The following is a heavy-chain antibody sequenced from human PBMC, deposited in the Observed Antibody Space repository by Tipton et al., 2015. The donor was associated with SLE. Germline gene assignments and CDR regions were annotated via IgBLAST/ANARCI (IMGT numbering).Heavy chain of an antibody. CDR3: ARDFWSQIVGAGGAFHI. Sequence: LRLSCTVSGGSISSYYWGWIRQPPGKGLEWIGYIYYSGSTNYNPSLKSRVTISVDTSKNQFSLKLSSVTAADTAVYYCARDFWSQIVGAGGAFHIWGQGTMVTVSS. CDR1: GGSISSYY. CDR2: IYYSGST. D-gene: IGHD1-26*01. V-gene: IGHV4-59*12. J-gene: IGHJ3*02.